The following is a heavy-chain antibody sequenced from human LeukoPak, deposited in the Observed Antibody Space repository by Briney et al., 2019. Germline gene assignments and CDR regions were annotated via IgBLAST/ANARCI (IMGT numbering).Heavy chain of an antibody. CDR2: TKYNGGNT. CDR3: VNPGPGFRGSDSGNRADY. V-gene: IGHV3-64D*08. Sequence: AGGSLTLSCLASGFTFSSYAMHWVRQAPGKGLEYVSATKYNGGNTYYTDTVKGRFTASRDNSKNTLSLQMSSLRPEDTAVYYCVNPGPGFRGSDSGNRADYWGQGTLVTVSS. J-gene: IGHJ4*02. D-gene: IGHD5-12*01. CDR1: GFTFSSYA.